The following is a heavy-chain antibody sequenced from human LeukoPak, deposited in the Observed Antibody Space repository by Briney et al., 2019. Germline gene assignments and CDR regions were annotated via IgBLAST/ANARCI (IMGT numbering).Heavy chain of an antibody. D-gene: IGHD5-24*01. J-gene: IGHJ4*02. CDR1: GFTFTNHA. Sequence: PGGSLRLSCAASGFTFTNHAMAWVRLAPGKGLEWVSTLSDSGASTYYADSVKGRFTISRDNSRNTMYLQMDSLSADDTGVYFCARTPNRDGYSHIDFWGQGALVTVSS. V-gene: IGHV3-23*01. CDR3: ARTPNRDGYSHIDF. CDR2: LSDSGAST.